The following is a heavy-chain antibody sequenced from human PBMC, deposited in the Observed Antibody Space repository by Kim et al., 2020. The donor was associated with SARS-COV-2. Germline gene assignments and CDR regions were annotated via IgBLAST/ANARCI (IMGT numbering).Heavy chain of an antibody. CDR3: ARSSSGFQYHGMEV. J-gene: IGHJ6*02. V-gene: IGHV3-7*03. D-gene: IGHD6-25*01. CDR1: GFTFNTYW. Sequence: GGSLRLSCTASGFTFNTYWITWVRQAPGKGLEWVANIRHDASEKYYVDSVKGRFTISRDNAKNSVYLQMNTLRAEDTAIYYCARSSSGFQYHGMEVWRQGTTLTVS. CDR2: IRHDASEK.